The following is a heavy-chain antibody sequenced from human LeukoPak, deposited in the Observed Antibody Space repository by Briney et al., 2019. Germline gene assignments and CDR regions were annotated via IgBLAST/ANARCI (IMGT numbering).Heavy chain of an antibody. CDR2: IYSGGSR. V-gene: IGHV3-53*01. D-gene: IGHD6-19*01. J-gene: IGHJ3*02. CDR3: ARVRLDSSERYLDAFEN. CDR1: GFAFSSYS. Sequence: SGGSLRLSCAACGFAFSSYSMSWVRQAPGKGLEWVSSIYSGGSRDYADSVQGRFTISRDNSKNTVFLQMNSLRAEDTAVYYCARVRLDSSERYLDAFENWGQGTMVTVSS.